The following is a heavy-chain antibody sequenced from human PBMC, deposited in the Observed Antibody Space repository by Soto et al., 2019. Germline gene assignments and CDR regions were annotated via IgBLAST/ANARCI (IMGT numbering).Heavy chain of an antibody. CDR1: GGSISSGAYS. CDR2: IYHSGST. D-gene: IGHD3-22*01. CDR3: ARASRPITMTYLIWFDH. V-gene: IGHV4-30-2*01. Sequence: QLQLQESGSGLVKPSETLSLTCAVSGGSISSGAYSWSWIRQPPGKGLAWVGYIYHSGSTHYNPSLTNRFPITVDRTKDRFSLNLNSVTAADTAVYYCARASRPITMTYLIWFDHWGQGTLVTVSS. J-gene: IGHJ5*02.